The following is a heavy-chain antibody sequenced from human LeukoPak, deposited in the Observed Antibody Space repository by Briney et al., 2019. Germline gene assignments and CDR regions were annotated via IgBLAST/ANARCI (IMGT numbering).Heavy chain of an antibody. J-gene: IGHJ4*02. CDR1: GYTFTSYA. V-gene: IGHV7-4-1*02. D-gene: IGHD3-22*01. CDR2: INTNTGNP. Sequence: ASVKVSCKASGYTFTSYAMNWVRQAPGQGLEWMGWINTNTGNPTYAQGFTGRFVFSLDTSVSTAYLQISSLRAEDTAVYYCARVITGRYYYDSSGYYYLDYWGQGTLVTVSS. CDR3: ARVITGRYYYDSSGYYYLDY.